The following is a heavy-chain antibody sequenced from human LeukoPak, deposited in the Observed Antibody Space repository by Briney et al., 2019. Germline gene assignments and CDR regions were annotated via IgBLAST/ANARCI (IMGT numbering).Heavy chain of an antibody. CDR3: ARDSSMFRGVIDY. J-gene: IGHJ4*02. CDR1: GFTFSTYW. Sequence: NPGGSLRLSCVASGFTFSTYWMHWVRQAPGKGLVWVSSITSASNYIYYADSVKGRFTISRDNAQNSLYLQMNSLRAEDTAVYYCARDSSMFRGVIDYWGQGTLVTVSS. D-gene: IGHD3-10*01. V-gene: IGHV3-21*01. CDR2: ITSASNYI.